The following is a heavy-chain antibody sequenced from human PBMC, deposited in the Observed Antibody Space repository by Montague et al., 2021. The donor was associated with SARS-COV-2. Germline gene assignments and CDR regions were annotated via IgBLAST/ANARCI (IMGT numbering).Heavy chain of an antibody. CDR2: INHTGST. Sequence: SETLSLTCAVYGGSFSNKYWTWIRQPPGKGLEWIGEINHTGSTNYEPSLKRRVTISVDTSKNQFSLKVSSVTAADTAVYYCARGLMSGSYYLGLDYWGRGTLVTVSS. J-gene: IGHJ4*02. V-gene: IGHV4-34*01. CDR3: ARGLMSGSYYLGLDY. CDR1: GGSFSNKY. D-gene: IGHD1-26*01.